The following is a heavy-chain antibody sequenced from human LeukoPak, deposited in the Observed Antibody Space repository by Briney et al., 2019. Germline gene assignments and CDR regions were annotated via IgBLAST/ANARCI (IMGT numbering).Heavy chain of an antibody. D-gene: IGHD1-26*01. V-gene: IGHV1-69*13. CDR3: ASGGYSGSLKYYYYMDV. J-gene: IGHJ6*03. CDR1: GGTFSSYA. Sequence: SVKVSCKASGGTFSSYAISWVRQAPGQGLEWMGGIIPIFGTANYAQEFQGRVTITADESTSTAYMELSSLRSEDTAVYYCASGGYSGSLKYYYYMDVWGKGTTVTISS. CDR2: IIPIFGTA.